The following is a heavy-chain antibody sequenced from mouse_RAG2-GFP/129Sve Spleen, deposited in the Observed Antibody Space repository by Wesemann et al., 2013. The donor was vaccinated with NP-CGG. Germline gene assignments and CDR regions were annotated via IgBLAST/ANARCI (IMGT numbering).Heavy chain of an antibody. CDR3: ATGYYFDY. CDR2: IYPGSGST. D-gene: IGHD4-1*01. V-gene: IGHV1-83*01. J-gene: IGHJ2*01. Sequence: GLEWIGEIYPGSGSTYYNEKFKGKATLTADKSSNTAYMQLSSLTSEDSAVYFCATGYYFDYWGQGTTLTVSS.